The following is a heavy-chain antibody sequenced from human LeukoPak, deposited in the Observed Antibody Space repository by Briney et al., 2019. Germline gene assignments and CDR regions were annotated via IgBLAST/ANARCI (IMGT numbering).Heavy chain of an antibody. D-gene: IGHD5-12*01. Sequence: RASVKVSCKASGGSFTNYAIIWVRQAPGQGLEWMGRSLPDLGTANYAETFQGSVTITADKSTSTVYMELISLRSEDTAVYYCARGVYSGDEYDTYHRGLDVWGQGTTVTVSS. CDR3: ARGVYSGDEYDTYHRGLDV. CDR1: GGSFTNYA. CDR2: SLPDLGTA. J-gene: IGHJ6*02. V-gene: IGHV1-69*04.